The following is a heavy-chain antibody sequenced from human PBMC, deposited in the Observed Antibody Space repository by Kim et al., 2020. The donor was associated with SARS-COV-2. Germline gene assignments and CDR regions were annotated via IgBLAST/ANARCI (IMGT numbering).Heavy chain of an antibody. D-gene: IGHD3-10*01. CDR2: ISRTATTT. V-gene: IGHV3-23*01. Sequence: GGSLRLSCAASGFIFDSFAMSWVRQAPGKGLEWVSTISRTATTTYYTDSVKGRFTISRDNSKNTLYLQVNSLRAEDTAVYYCTTHVVRGASYFDYWGQGT. J-gene: IGHJ4*02. CDR3: TTHVVRGASYFDY. CDR1: GFIFDSFA.